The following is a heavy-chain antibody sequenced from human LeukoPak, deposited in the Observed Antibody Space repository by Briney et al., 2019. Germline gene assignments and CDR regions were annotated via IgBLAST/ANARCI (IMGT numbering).Heavy chain of an antibody. D-gene: IGHD4-17*01. J-gene: IGHJ4*02. CDR1: GFSFSPYW. V-gene: IGHV3-7*01. CDR2: INPDGSGT. Sequence: PGGSLRLSCAASGFSFSPYWMSWVRQGPGKGLDWVASINPDGSGTSYVDSVKGRFTISRDNAQNSLYLQMNSLSAEDTAVYYCARLFGGVTTFDYWGQGTLVIVSS. CDR3: ARLFGGVTTFDY.